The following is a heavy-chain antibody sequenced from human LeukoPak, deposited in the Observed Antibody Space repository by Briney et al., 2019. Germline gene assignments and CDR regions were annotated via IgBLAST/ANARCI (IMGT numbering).Heavy chain of an antibody. J-gene: IGHJ6*04. D-gene: IGHD5-18*01. CDR3: AKDTAHRYYGMDV. Sequence: SGGSLRLSCAASGFTFSSYGMHWVRQAPGKGLEWVAVISYDGSNKYYAGSVKGRFTISRDNSKNTLYLQMNSLRAEDTAVYYCAKDTAHRYYGMDVWGKGTTVTVSS. CDR2: ISYDGSNK. CDR1: GFTFSSYG. V-gene: IGHV3-30*18.